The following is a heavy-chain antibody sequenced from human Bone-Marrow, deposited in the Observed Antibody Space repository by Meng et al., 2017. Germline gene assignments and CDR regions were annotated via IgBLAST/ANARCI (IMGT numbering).Heavy chain of an antibody. CDR3: ATGGAFYFDY. V-gene: IGHV3-30-3*01. D-gene: IGHD4-17*01. J-gene: IGHJ4*02. Sequence: QVQLVETGGAVGQPGRSLRLSCAASGFSFSRYALHWIRQAPGEGLECVAVVSPDGSNGYYADSVNGRFTISRDNSKNTYYLQMNSLRSEDTAVYYCATGGAFYFDYWGQGALVTVSS. CDR1: GFSFSRYA. CDR2: VSPDGSNG.